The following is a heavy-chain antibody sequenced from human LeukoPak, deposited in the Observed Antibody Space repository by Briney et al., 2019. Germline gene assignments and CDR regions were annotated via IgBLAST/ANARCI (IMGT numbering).Heavy chain of an antibody. CDR2: MSSGSSYI. D-gene: IGHD2-15*01. V-gene: IGHV3-21*06. Sequence: PGGSLRLSCTASGFTFSSYAMTWVRQAPGKGLEWISSMSSGSSYIYYADSVRGRFTISRDNTKNSLYLQMNNLRGEDTGIYYCARDRPTGASRVFVVQWGQETPVTVSS. CDR1: GFTFSSYA. CDR3: ARDRPTGASRVFVVQ. J-gene: IGHJ4*02.